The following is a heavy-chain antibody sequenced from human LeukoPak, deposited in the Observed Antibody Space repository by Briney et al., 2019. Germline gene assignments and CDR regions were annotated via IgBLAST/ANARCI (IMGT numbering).Heavy chain of an antibody. Sequence: ASVKVSCKASGYTFTGYYMHWVQQAPGKGLEWMGLVDPEDGETIYAEKFQGRVTITADTSTDTAYMELSSLRSEDTAVYYCAPTKQQLVLYFDYWGQGTLVTVSS. CDR1: GYTFTGYY. J-gene: IGHJ4*02. CDR3: APTKQQLVLYFDY. V-gene: IGHV1-69-2*01. D-gene: IGHD6-13*01. CDR2: VDPEDGET.